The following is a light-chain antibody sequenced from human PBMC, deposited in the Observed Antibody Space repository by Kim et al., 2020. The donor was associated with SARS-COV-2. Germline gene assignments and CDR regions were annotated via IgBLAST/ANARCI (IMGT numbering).Light chain of an antibody. Sequence: SASVGDSVTITCQASQAITYYVNWYQQKPGKAPKILIYDASNLETGVPSRFSGSGSGTYFSFTITSLQSEDIGTYYCQQYDTLPYTFGQGTKMEI. J-gene: IGKJ2*01. CDR3: QQYDTLPYT. CDR2: DAS. V-gene: IGKV1-33*01. CDR1: QAITYY.